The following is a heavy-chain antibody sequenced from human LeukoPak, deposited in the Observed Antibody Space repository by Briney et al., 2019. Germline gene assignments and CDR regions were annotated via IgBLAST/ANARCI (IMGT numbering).Heavy chain of an antibody. J-gene: IGHJ6*04. CDR1: GFTFSSYE. CDR3: AELGITMIGGV. V-gene: IGHV3-48*03. Sequence: GGSLRLSCAASGFTFSSYEMNWVRQAPGKGLEWVSYISNSGSTIYYADSVKGRFTTSRDNAKNSLYLQMNSLRAEDTAVYYCAELGITMIGGVWGKGTTVTISS. CDR2: ISNSGSTI. D-gene: IGHD3-10*02.